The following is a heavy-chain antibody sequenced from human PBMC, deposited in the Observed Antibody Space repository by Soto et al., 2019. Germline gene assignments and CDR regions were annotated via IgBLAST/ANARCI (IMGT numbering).Heavy chain of an antibody. CDR1: GGSISSGGYS. CDR2: IYQSGST. V-gene: IGHV4-30-2*01. CDR3: ARDQREGNWFDP. Sequence: PSETLSLTCAVSGGSISSGGYSWNWIRQPPGKGLEWIGYIYQSGSTHYNPSLKGRVTISVDRSKNQFSLKLGSVTAADTAVYYCARDQREGNWFDPWGHGTLVTVSS. J-gene: IGHJ5*02.